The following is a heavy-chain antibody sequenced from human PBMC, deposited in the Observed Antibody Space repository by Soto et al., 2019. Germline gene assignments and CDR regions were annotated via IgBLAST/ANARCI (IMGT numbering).Heavy chain of an antibody. J-gene: IGHJ4*02. CDR3: ASGGGIVVVTAPSDH. CDR1: GYTFTSYY. V-gene: IGHV1-46*01. Sequence: QVQLVQSGAEVKKPGASVKVSCKASGYTFTSYYMNWVRQAPGQGLEWLGIINPSGGYTTYAQRCTGRVPXTXXXSXXTVHMELGRLTYEDTAVYYCASGGGIVVVTAPSDHWGQGTLVTVSS. D-gene: IGHD2-21*02. CDR2: INPSGGYT.